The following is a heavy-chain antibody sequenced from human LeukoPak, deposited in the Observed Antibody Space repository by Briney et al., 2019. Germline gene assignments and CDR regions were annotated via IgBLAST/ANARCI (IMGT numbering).Heavy chain of an antibody. CDR1: GFTFSSYA. D-gene: IGHD2-2*02. Sequence: GGSLRLSCAASGFTFSSYAMHWVRQAPGKGLEYVSAISSNGGSTYYANSVKGRFTTSRDNSKNTLYLQMGSLRAEDMAVYYCARDREYCSSTSCYTDATFDYWGQGTLVTVSS. CDR3: ARDREYCSSTSCYTDATFDY. J-gene: IGHJ4*02. V-gene: IGHV3-64*01. CDR2: ISSNGGST.